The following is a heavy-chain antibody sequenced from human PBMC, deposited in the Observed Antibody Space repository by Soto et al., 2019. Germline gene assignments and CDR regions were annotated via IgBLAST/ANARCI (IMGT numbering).Heavy chain of an antibody. V-gene: IGHV1-69*01. D-gene: IGHD2-2*01. J-gene: IGHJ6*02. Sequence: QVRLVQSGAEVKKPGSSVKVSCEASGGTFSSYAFSWVRQAPGPGLEWMGGIIPMSRTPNYAQKFQGRVTISPDESTNTVYMELSSLRSDDTAVYYCARDCGSTSCFDMDVRGQGTTVTVSS. CDR2: IIPMSRTP. CDR1: GGTFSSYA. CDR3: ARDCGSTSCFDMDV.